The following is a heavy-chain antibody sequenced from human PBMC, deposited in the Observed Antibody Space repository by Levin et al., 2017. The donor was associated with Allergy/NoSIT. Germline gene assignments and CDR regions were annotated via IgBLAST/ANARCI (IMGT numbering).Heavy chain of an antibody. J-gene: IGHJ3*02. Sequence: KISCQASGFTFTSSAMQWVRQARGQRLEWIGWIVVGSGNTNYAQKFQERVTITRDMSTSTAYMELSSLRSEDTAVYYCAADDGSGSYYDAFDIWGQGTMVTVSS. CDR3: AADDGSGSYYDAFDI. CDR2: IVVGSGNT. D-gene: IGHD3-10*01. V-gene: IGHV1-58*02. CDR1: GFTFTSSA.